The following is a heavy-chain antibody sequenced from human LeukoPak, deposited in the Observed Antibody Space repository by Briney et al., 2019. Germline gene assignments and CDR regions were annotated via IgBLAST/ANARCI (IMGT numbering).Heavy chain of an antibody. D-gene: IGHD4/OR15-4a*01. CDR3: ARRAGAYSHPYDY. CDR1: GFTFSSYA. CDR2: IYSGTI. Sequence: PGGSLRLSCAASGFTFSSYAMSWVRQAPGKGLEWVSFIYSGTIHYSDSVKGRFTISRDNSKNTLYLQMNRLRAEDTAVYYCARRAGAYSHPYDYWGQGTLVTVSS. J-gene: IGHJ4*02. V-gene: IGHV3-23*05.